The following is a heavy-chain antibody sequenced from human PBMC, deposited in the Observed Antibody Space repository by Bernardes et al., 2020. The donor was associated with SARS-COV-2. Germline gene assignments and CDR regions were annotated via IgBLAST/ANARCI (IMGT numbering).Heavy chain of an antibody. V-gene: IGHV3-15*01. CDR1: GFTFSNAW. J-gene: IGHJ3*02. CDR2: IKSKTDGGTT. D-gene: IGHD3-3*01. CDR3: TTGGAITIFGVVIVMDAFDI. Sequence: GESLRLSCAASGFTFSNAWMSWVRQAPGKGLEWVGRIKSKTDGGTTDYAAPVKGRFTISRDDSKNTLYLQMNSLKTEDTAVYYCTTGGAITIFGVVIVMDAFDIWGQGTMVTVSS.